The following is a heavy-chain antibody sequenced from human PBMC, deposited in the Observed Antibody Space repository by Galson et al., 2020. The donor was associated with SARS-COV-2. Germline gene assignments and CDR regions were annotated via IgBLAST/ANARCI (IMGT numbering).Heavy chain of an antibody. CDR2: IYYSGST. J-gene: IGHJ5*02. D-gene: IGHD3-10*01. CDR1: GGSISSGGYY. CDR3: ASGHYYGSGTGLDP. V-gene: IGHV4-31*03. Sequence: SETLSLTCTVSGGSISSGGYYWSWIRQHPGKGLEWIGYIYYSGSTYYNPSLKSRVTISVDTSKNQFSLKLSSVTAADTAVYYCASGHYYGSGTGLDPWGQGTLVTVSS.